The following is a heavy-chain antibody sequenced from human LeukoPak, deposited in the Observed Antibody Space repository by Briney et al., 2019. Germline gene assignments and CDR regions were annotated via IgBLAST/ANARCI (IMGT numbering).Heavy chain of an antibody. CDR3: TTANRLTRDSSGYYPDS. J-gene: IGHJ4*02. Sequence: ASVKVSCKVSVYTLTELSTHWVRQAPGKGLEWMGGFDPEDGEAVYAQKFQGRVTMTEDTSTDTAYMELSSLRSEVTAVYYCTTANRLTRDSSGYYPDSWGQGTLVTVSS. CDR2: FDPEDGEA. V-gene: IGHV1-24*01. D-gene: IGHD3-22*01. CDR1: VYTLTELS.